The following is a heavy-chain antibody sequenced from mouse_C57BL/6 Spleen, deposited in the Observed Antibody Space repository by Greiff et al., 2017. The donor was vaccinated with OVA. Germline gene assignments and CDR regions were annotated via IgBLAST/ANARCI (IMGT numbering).Heavy chain of an antibody. Sequence: DVMLVESGGDLVKPGGSLKLSCAASGFTFSSYGMSWVRQTPDKRLEWVATISSGGSYTYYPDSVKGRFTISRDNAKNTLYLQMSSLKSEDTAMYYCARQRDSSGFFDYWGQGTTLTVSS. V-gene: IGHV5-6*02. D-gene: IGHD3-2*02. CDR1: GFTFSSYG. CDR2: ISSGGSYT. J-gene: IGHJ2*01. CDR3: ARQRDSSGFFDY.